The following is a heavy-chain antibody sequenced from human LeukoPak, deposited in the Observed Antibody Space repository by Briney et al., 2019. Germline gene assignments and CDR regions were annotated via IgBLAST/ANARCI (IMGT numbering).Heavy chain of an antibody. Sequence: RGSLRLSCAASGFTFSSYSMNWVRQAPGKGLEWVSYISSSSSTIYYADSVKGRFTISRDNAKNSLYLQMNSLRDEDTAVYYCARDLDTAMVISHAFDIWGQGTMVTVSS. V-gene: IGHV3-48*02. CDR2: ISSSSSTI. CDR1: GFTFSSYS. J-gene: IGHJ3*02. CDR3: ARDLDTAMVISHAFDI. D-gene: IGHD5-18*01.